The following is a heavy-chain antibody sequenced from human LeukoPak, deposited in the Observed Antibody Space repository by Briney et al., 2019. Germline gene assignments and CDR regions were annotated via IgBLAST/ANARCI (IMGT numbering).Heavy chain of an antibody. J-gene: IGHJ4*02. Sequence: ASVTVSCKASGYTFTGYYMHWVRPAPGQGLEWMGWIHPNSGGTNYAQKFQGRVTMTRDTSISTAYMELSSLRSDDTAVYFCARAISGWYYYWGQGTLVTVSS. D-gene: IGHD6-19*01. CDR1: GYTFTGYY. CDR3: ARAISGWYYY. V-gene: IGHV1-2*02. CDR2: IHPNSGGT.